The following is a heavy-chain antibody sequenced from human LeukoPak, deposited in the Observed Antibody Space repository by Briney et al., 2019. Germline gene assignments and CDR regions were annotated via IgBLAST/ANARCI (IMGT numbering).Heavy chain of an antibody. CDR2: IYYSGSI. CDR3: ARGVVPAI. J-gene: IGHJ4*02. CDR1: GASISSYY. Sequence: PSETLSLTCTVSGASISSYYWSWIRQPPGKGLEWIGYIYYSGSINYNPSLKSRVTISVDTSRNQFSLKLSSVTAADTAVYYCARGVVPAIWGQGTLVTVSS. D-gene: IGHD2-2*01. V-gene: IGHV4-59*12.